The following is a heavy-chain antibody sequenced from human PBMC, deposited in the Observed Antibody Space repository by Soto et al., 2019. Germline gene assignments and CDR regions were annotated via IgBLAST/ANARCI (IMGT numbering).Heavy chain of an antibody. Sequence: GGSLRLSCAASGFTFSTYALSWVRQAPGKGLEWVSAISANGQGIYYADSVRGRFTISRDNSKNTIFLHMDSLRAEDTAVYYCAKDRNYPRDQFHYWGQGTLVTVPQ. D-gene: IGHD1-7*01. CDR2: ISANGQGI. CDR1: GFTFSTYA. J-gene: IGHJ4*02. V-gene: IGHV3-23*01. CDR3: AKDRNYPRDQFHY.